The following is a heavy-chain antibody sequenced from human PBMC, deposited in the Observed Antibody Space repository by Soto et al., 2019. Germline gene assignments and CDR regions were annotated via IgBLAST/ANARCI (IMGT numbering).Heavy chain of an antibody. D-gene: IGHD2-2*01. Sequence: EVQLLESGGGLVQPGGSLRLSCAASGFTFSSYAMRWVRQAPGKGLEWVAAISGSGGSTYYADSVKGRFTIARDNSKNTLYLQMNSLRAEDTAVYYCAKDPGEVVPAVDFDYWGQGTLVTVSS. CDR2: ISGSGGST. CDR1: GFTFSSYA. J-gene: IGHJ4*02. V-gene: IGHV3-23*01. CDR3: AKDPGEVVPAVDFDY.